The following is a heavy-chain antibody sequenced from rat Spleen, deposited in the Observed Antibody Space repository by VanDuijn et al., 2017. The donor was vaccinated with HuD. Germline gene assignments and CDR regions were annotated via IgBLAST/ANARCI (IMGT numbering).Heavy chain of an antibody. CDR2: ITNTGGST. CDR3: TRDEDY. CDR1: GFTYSNYV. Sequence: EVQLVDSGGGLVQPGRSLNLSCAASGFTYSNYVMAWVRQAPAKGLEWVASITNTGGSTYYPDSVKGRFTISRDNAKSTLYLQMNSLRSEDTATYYCTRDEDYWGQGVMVTVSS. J-gene: IGHJ2*01. V-gene: IGHV5-27*01.